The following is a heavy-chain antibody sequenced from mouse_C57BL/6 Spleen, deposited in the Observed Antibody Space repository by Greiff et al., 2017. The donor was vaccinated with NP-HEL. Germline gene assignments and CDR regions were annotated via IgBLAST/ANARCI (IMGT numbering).Heavy chain of an antibody. J-gene: IGHJ4*01. CDR1: GYTFTSYW. CDR2: IDPSDSYT. Sequence: VQLQQPGAELVKPGASVKLSCKASGYTFTSYWMQWVKQRPGQGLEWIGEIDPSDSYTNYNQKLKGKATLTVDTSSSTAYMQLSSLTSEDSAVYYCARWGGSSYNYYAMDYWGKGTSVTVSS. V-gene: IGHV1-50*01. CDR3: ARWGGSSYNYYAMDY. D-gene: IGHD1-1*01.